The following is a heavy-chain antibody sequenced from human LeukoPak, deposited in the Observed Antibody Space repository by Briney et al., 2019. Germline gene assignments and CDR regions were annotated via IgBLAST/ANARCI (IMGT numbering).Heavy chain of an antibody. CDR3: ARDGRYYYDSSGYYGVGDY. V-gene: IGHV3-48*04. CDR1: GFTFSNYN. CDR2: ISSSGSTI. D-gene: IGHD3-22*01. Sequence: PGGSLRLSCAASGFTFSNYNMNWVRQAPGKGLEWVSYISSSGSTIYYADSVKGRFTISRDNAKNSLYLQMNSLRAEDTAVYYCARDGRYYYDSSGYYGVGDYWGQGTLVTVSS. J-gene: IGHJ4*02.